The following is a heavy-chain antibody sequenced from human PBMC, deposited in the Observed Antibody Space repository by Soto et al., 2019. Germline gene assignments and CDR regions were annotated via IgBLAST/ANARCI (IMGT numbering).Heavy chain of an antibody. J-gene: IGHJ4*02. CDR2: IYYSGTT. V-gene: IGHV4-30-4*01. CDR1: GGAIKSGDYY. D-gene: IGHD3-22*01. Sequence: QVQLQESGPGLVKPSQTLSLTCTVSGGAIKSGDYYWSWIRQSPGKGLEWIGYIYYSGTTYYNPSLKCRVTILVDMSKNQFSLNLSSVTAADTAVYYCARATYYYDSSGYPGPYFDYWGRGTLVTVSS. CDR3: ARATYYYDSSGYPGPYFDY.